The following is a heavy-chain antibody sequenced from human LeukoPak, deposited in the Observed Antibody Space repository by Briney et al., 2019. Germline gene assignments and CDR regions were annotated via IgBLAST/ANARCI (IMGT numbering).Heavy chain of an antibody. Sequence: ASVKVSCKASGYTFTGYYMPWVRQAPGQGLEWMGWINPNSGGTNYAQKFQGRVTMTRDTSISTAYMELRSLRSDDTAVYYCARGPAGSYGSMSWFDPWGQGTLVTVSS. CDR2: INPNSGGT. J-gene: IGHJ5*02. CDR1: GYTFTGYY. D-gene: IGHD5-18*01. CDR3: ARGPAGSYGSMSWFDP. V-gene: IGHV1-2*02.